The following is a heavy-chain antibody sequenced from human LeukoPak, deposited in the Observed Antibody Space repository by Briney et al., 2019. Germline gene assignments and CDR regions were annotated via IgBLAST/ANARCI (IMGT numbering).Heavy chain of an antibody. CDR3: ARDYSSSSGDAFDI. V-gene: IGHV3-30*01. D-gene: IGHD6-6*01. J-gene: IGHJ3*02. CDR2: ISYDGSNK. Sequence: GGSLRLSCAASGFTFSSYAMHWVRQAPGKGLEWVAVISYDGSNKYYADSVKGRFTISRDNSKNTLYLQMNSLRAEDTAVYYCARDYSSSSGDAFDIWGQGTMVNVSS. CDR1: GFTFSSYA.